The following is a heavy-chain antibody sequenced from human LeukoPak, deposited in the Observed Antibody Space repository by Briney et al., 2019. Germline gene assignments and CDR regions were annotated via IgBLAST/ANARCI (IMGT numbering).Heavy chain of an antibody. CDR3: ARGSSGWYNWFDP. Sequence: SVKVSCKASGDTFSSYAISWVRQAPGQGLEWMGGIIPIFGTANYAQKFQGRVTITADESTSTAYMELSSLRSEDTAVYYCARGSSGWYNWFDPWGQGTLVTVSS. V-gene: IGHV1-69*01. CDR2: IIPIFGTA. D-gene: IGHD6-19*01. J-gene: IGHJ5*02. CDR1: GDTFSSYA.